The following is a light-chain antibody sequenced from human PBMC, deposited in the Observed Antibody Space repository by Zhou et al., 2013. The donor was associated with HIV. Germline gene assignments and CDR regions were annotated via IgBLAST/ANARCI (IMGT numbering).Light chain of an antibody. CDR3: QQSYTTPYT. CDR2: AAS. V-gene: IGKV1-39*01. Sequence: DIQMTQSPSSLSASVGDRVTITCRASQSISSYLNWYQQKPGKAPKLLIYAASSLQSGVPSRFSGSGSRTDFTLTISGLQPGDFAAYYCQQSYTTPYTFGLGDQAGDQT. CDR1: QSISSY. J-gene: IGKJ2*01.